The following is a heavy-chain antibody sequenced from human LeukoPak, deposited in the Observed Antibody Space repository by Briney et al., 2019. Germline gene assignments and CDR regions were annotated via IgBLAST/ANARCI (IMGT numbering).Heavy chain of an antibody. D-gene: IGHD3-22*01. CDR3: ARGVVVIHGYYYYYMDV. Sequence: ASVKVSCKASGYTFTSYGISWVRQAPGQGLEWMGWISAYNGNTNYAQKLQGRVTMTTDTSTSTAYMELRSLRSNDTAVYYCARGVVVIHGYYYYYMDVWGKGTTVTVSS. J-gene: IGHJ6*03. CDR2: ISAYNGNT. CDR1: GYTFTSYG. V-gene: IGHV1-18*01.